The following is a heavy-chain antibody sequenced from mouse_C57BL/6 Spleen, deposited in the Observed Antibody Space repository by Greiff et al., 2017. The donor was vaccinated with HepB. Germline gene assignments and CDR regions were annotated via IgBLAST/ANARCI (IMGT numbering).Heavy chain of an antibody. D-gene: IGHD4-1*01. CDR2: IDPETGGT. CDR1: GYTFTDYE. V-gene: IGHV1-15*01. CDR3: TRYPNWDGGDYAMDY. J-gene: IGHJ4*01. Sequence: QVQLKQSGAELVRPGASVTLSCKASGYTFTDYEMHWVKQTPVHGLEWIGAIDPETGGTAYNQKFKGKAILTADKSSSTAYMELRSLTSEDSAVYYCTRYPNWDGGDYAMDYWGQGTSVTVSS.